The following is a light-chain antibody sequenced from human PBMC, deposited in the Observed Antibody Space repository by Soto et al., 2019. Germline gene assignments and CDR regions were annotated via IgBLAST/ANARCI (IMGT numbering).Light chain of an antibody. V-gene: IGLV7-43*01. Sequence: QAVVTQEPSLTVSPGETVTLTCSSSTGAVTYAHYPNWFQHKPGQAPRALIYSTSSTHSWTPARFSGSLLGGKAALTLSGVQPDDEAEYYRLLYYGGAQLVFGGGTKLTVL. J-gene: IGLJ3*02. CDR1: TGAVTYAHY. CDR3: LLYYGGAQLV. CDR2: STS.